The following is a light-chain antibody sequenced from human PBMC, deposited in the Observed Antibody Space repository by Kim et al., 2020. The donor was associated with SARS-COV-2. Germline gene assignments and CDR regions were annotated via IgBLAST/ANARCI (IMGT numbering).Light chain of an antibody. CDR2: AAS. CDR1: QGIRNY. Sequence: ASVGDRVTITCRASQGIRNYLAWYQQKPGKVPKLLIYAASTLQSGVPSRFSGSGSGTDFTLTISSLQPEDVATYYCQKYDGAPWTFGQGTKVDIK. CDR3: QKYDGAPWT. V-gene: IGKV1-27*01. J-gene: IGKJ1*01.